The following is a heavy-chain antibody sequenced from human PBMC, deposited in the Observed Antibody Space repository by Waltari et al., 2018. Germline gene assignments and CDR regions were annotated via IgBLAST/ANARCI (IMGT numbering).Heavy chain of an antibody. CDR3: AKEIRPNDY. J-gene: IGHJ4*02. CDR1: GLTFSTSA. CDR2: ISISGGKM. V-gene: IGHV3-23*01. Sequence: EVQLLASGGGLVQPGGSLRLSCVVSGLTFSTSAMSWVRQAPGKGLEWVSSISISGGKMYYGDSVRGRFTISRDNSKNALYLQMNSLRAEDTAVYYCAKEIRPNDYWGQGTLVTVSS.